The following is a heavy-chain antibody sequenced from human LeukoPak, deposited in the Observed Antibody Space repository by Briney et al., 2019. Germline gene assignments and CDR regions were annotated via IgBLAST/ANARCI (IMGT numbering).Heavy chain of an antibody. Sequence: WIRQAPGTGLEWVANIKQDGSEKYYVDSVKGRFTISRDNAKNSLYLQMNSLRAEDTAVYYCARSPDGFDYWGQGTLVTVSS. J-gene: IGHJ4*02. CDR3: ARSPDGFDY. CDR2: IKQDGSEK. V-gene: IGHV3-7*01.